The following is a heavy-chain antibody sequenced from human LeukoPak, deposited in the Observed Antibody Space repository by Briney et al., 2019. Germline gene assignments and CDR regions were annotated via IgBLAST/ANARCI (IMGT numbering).Heavy chain of an antibody. Sequence: HPGGSLRLSCAASELTVSSDYMSWVRQAPGQGLEWVSVIYSGGATYYADSVKGRFTISRDNSKNTLYLQMNSLRAEDTAVYYCAKVNPALYYYGSGSYSDWGQGTLVTVSS. CDR1: ELTVSSDY. J-gene: IGHJ4*02. CDR3: AKVNPALYYYGSGSYSD. V-gene: IGHV3-66*01. D-gene: IGHD3-10*01. CDR2: IYSGGAT.